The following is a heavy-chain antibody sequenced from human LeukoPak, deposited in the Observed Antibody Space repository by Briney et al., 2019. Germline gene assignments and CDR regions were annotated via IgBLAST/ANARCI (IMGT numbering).Heavy chain of an antibody. CDR1: GFTFSSYS. Sequence: GGSLRLSCAASGFTFSSYSMNWVRQAPGKGLEWVSYISSSSSTIYYADSVKGRFTISRDNAKNSLYLQMNSLRAEDTAVYYCARDLTGSRNIWGQGTMATVSS. CDR2: ISSSSSTI. CDR3: ARDLTGSRNI. J-gene: IGHJ3*02. V-gene: IGHV3-48*01. D-gene: IGHD3-10*01.